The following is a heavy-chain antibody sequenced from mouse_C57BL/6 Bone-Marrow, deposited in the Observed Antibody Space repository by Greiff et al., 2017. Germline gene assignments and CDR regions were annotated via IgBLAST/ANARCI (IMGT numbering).Heavy chain of an antibody. J-gene: IGHJ4*01. CDR1: GYTFTSHW. D-gene: IGHD2-3*01. V-gene: IGHV1-64*01. CDR3: ARLGGYYVYYYAMDY. CDR2: IHPNSGST. Sequence: QVQLQQSGAELVKPGASVKLSCKASGYTFTSHWMHWVKQRPGQGLEWIGMIHPNSGSTNYNEKFKSKATLTVDKSSSTAYMQLSSLTSEDSAVYYCARLGGYYVYYYAMDYWGQGTSVTVSS.